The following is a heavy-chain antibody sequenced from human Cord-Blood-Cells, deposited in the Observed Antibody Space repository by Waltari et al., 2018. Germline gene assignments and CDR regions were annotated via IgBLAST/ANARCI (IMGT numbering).Heavy chain of an antibody. CDR1: GGSFSGYY. CDR2: INHSGST. D-gene: IGHD6-6*01. J-gene: IGHJ3*02. CDR3: ARPLGLGGSSYAFDI. V-gene: IGHV4-34*01. Sequence: QVQLQQWGAGLLKPSETLSLTCAVYGGSFSGYYWSWIRQPPGKGLGWVGEINHSGSTNHNPSLRSRVTISVDTSKNQFSLKLSSVTAADTAVYYCARPLGLGGSSYAFDIWGQGTMVTVSS.